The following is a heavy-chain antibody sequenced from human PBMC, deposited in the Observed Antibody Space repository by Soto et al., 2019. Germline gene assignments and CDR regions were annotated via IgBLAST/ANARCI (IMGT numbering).Heavy chain of an antibody. V-gene: IGHV4-59*12. Sequence: PSETLSLTCTVSGGSISSYYWSWIRQPPGKGLAWIGYIYYSGSTNYNPSLKSRVTISVDTSKNQFSLKLSSVTAADTAVYYCATPKPSGSHSGPVYWGQGTLVTVSS. CDR2: IYYSGST. D-gene: IGHD1-26*01. CDR3: ATPKPSGSHSGPVY. J-gene: IGHJ4*02. CDR1: GGSISSYY.